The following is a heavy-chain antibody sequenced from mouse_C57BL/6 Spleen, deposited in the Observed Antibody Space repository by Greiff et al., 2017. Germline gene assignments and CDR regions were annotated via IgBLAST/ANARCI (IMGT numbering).Heavy chain of an antibody. V-gene: IGHV1-53*01. CDR3: ARGYGITTEAY. D-gene: IGHD1-1*01. CDR1: GYTFTNYG. J-gene: IGHJ3*01. Sequence: VQLQQPGTELVKPGASLKLSCKASGYTFTNYGMHWVKQRPGQGLEWIGNLNPSHCGPNYTETVKCKASLTGDKSSSTAYMQRRSLTSEDTAVYYCARGYGITTEAYWGQGTLVTVSA. CDR2: LNPSHCGP.